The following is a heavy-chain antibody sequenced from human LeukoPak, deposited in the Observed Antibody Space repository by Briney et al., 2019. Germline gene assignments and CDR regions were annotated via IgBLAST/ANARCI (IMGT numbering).Heavy chain of an antibody. CDR2: IFTEDSDT. D-gene: IGHD6-6*01. Sequence: GESLKISCKASEYTFTNCWIGWVRQMPGKGLEWMGAIFTEDSDTKYSPTFQGLVTISADKSISTAYLQWGSLEASDTAMYYCARLPWVSSSSHWFDPWGQGTLVTVSS. CDR1: EYTFTNCW. CDR3: ARLPWVSSSSHWFDP. J-gene: IGHJ5*02. V-gene: IGHV5-51*01.